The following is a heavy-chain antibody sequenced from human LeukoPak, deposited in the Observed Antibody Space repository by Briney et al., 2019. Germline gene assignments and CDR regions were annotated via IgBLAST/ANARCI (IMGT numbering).Heavy chain of an antibody. Sequence: GALVKVSCKASGYPFTGSYMHWVRQAPGHGLEWRGWINPNSGGTNYAQKFQGRVTITRDTSISTAYMELGRLRSDDTAVYYCARAVPTLRITMVRGVITNWFDPWGQGTLVTVSS. CDR3: ARAVPTLRITMVRGVITNWFDP. CDR2: INPNSGGT. D-gene: IGHD3-10*01. J-gene: IGHJ5*02. CDR1: GYPFTGSY. V-gene: IGHV1-2*02.